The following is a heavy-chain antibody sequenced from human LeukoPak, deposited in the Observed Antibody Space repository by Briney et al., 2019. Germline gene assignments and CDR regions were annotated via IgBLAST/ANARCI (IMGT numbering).Heavy chain of an antibody. CDR2: INHSGST. CDR1: GGSFSGYY. CDR3: ARVSSTLLYYYYYYMDV. J-gene: IGHJ6*03. V-gene: IGHV4-34*01. D-gene: IGHD6-13*01. Sequence: SETLSLTCAVYGGSFSGYYWSWIRQPPGKGLEWIGEINHSGSTNYNPSLKSRVTISVDTSKNQFSLKLSSVTAADTAVYYCARVSSTLLYYYYYYMDVWGKGTTVTVSS.